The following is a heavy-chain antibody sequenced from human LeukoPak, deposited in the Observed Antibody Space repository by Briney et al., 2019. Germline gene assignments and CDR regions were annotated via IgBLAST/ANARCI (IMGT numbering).Heavy chain of an antibody. D-gene: IGHD5-24*01. V-gene: IGHV3-11*04. CDR3: AKSSLRWLQFVGSNFVY. J-gene: IGHJ4*02. CDR2: ISSSGSTI. Sequence: VGSLRLSCAVSGFTFSDYYISWIRQSPGTGLGWVSYISSSGSTIYDVDSVKGRFTISRDNSKNTLYLQMNSLRAEDTAVYYCAKSSLRWLQFVGSNFVYWGQGTLVTVSS. CDR1: GFTFSDYY.